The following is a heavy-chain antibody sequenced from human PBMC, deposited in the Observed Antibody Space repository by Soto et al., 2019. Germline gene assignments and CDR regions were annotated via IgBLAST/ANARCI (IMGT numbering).Heavy chain of an antibody. V-gene: IGHV1-46*03. D-gene: IGHD6-13*01. J-gene: IGHJ6*03. CDR2: INPSGGST. Sequence: ASVKVSCKASGYTFTSYYMHWVRQAPGQGLEWMGIINPSGGSTSYAQKFQGRVTMTRDTSTSTVYMELSSLRSEDTAVYYCAMISAAANYYYYMVVWGKGTTVTVFS. CDR3: AMISAAANYYYYMVV. CDR1: GYTFTSYY.